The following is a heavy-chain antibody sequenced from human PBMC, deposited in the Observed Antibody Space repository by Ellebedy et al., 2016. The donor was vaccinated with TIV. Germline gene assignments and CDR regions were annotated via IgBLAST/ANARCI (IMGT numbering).Heavy chain of an antibody. D-gene: IGHD4-23*01. CDR2: ISGSGDST. J-gene: IGHJ4*02. Sequence: GESLKISCAASGFTFSIYAMSWVRQAPGKGLEWVSLISGSGDSTYYADSVKGRFTISRDNSKNTLYVQMNSLRAEDTAVYYCTRLPPFYGGADYIGHYFDFWGQGALVTVSS. CDR1: GFTFSIYA. CDR3: TRLPPFYGGADYIGHYFDF. V-gene: IGHV3-23*01.